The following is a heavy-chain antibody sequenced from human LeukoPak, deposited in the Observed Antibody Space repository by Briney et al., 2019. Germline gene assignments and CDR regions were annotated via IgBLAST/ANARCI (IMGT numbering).Heavy chain of an antibody. J-gene: IGHJ6*04. CDR2: ISSGSTTI. V-gene: IGHV3-48*04. CDR1: GFTFSSYG. D-gene: IGHD3-10*02. CDR3: AELGITMIGGV. Sequence: PGGSLRLSCEASGFTFSSYGMNWVRQAPGKGLEWVSYISSGSTTIYYADSVKGRFTISRDNAKNSLYLQMNSLRAEDTAVYYCAELGITMIGGVWGKGTTVTISS.